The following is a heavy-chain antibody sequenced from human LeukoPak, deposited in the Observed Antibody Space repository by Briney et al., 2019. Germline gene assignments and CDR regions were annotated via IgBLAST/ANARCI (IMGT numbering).Heavy chain of an antibody. Sequence: ETLSLTCTVSGYSISSGYYWGWVRQAPGKGLEWVSGINWNGGSTGYADSVKGRFTISRDNAKNSLYLQMNSLRAEDTALYYCARDGWFLVIGAFDIWGQGTMVTVSS. CDR1: GYSISSGYY. V-gene: IGHV3-20*04. CDR2: INWNGGST. D-gene: IGHD2-21*01. CDR3: ARDGWFLVIGAFDI. J-gene: IGHJ3*02.